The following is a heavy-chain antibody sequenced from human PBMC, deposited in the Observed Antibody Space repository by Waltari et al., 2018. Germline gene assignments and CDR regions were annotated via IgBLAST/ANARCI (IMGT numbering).Heavy chain of an antibody. CDR2: IIPILGIA. CDR1: GGTFSSYT. V-gene: IGHV1-69*08. Sequence: QVQLVQSGAEVKKPGSSVKVSCKASGGTFSSYTISWVRQAPGQGLEWMGRIIPILGIANYAQKFQGRVTITADKSTSTAYMELSSLRSEDTAVYYCARDTPYCTNGVCHFDYWGQGTLVTVSS. J-gene: IGHJ4*02. CDR3: ARDTPYCTNGVCHFDY. D-gene: IGHD2-8*01.